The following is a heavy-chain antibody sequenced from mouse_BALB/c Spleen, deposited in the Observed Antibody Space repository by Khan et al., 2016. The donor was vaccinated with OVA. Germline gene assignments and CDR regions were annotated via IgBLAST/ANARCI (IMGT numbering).Heavy chain of an antibody. Sequence: VKLLESGPGLVQPSQSLSITCTVSGFSLTNFGVHWVRQSPGKGLEWLGVIWSGGSTDYNAAFKSRLSISKDNSNSQVFFKMNSLQANDTATYYCARREYLMTWFAYWGQGTLVTVSA. J-gene: IGHJ3*01. CDR1: GFSLTNFG. V-gene: IGHV2-2*02. CDR3: ARREYLMTWFAY. CDR2: IWSGGST.